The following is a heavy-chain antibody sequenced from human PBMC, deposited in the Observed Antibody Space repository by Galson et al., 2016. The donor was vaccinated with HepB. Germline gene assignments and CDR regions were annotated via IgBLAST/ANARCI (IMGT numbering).Heavy chain of an antibody. D-gene: IGHD3-3*01. V-gene: IGHV1-46*01. J-gene: IGHJ4*02. CDR2: INSSGGNT. CDR1: GYTFTSYY. CDR3: ARDQSRFKTYSDFWSGEVGPSPRYYFDY. Sequence: SVKVSCKASGYTFTSYYLHWVRQAPGQGLEWMGIINSSGGNTRYAQKFQGRDTMTRDTSTSTVYMELSSLRSEDTAVYYCARDQSRFKTYSDFWSGEVGPSPRYYFDYWGQGTLVTVSS.